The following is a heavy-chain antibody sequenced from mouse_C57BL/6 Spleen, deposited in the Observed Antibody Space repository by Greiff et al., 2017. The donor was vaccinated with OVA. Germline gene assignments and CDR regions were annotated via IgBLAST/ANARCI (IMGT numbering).Heavy chain of an antibody. D-gene: IGHD1-1*01. CDR1: GYTFTDYE. Sequence: QVQLQQSGAELVRPGASVTLSCKASGYTFTDYEMHWVKQTPVHGLEWIGAIDPETGGTAYNQKFKGKAILTADKSSSTAYMELRSLTSEDSAVYYCTRALYGSPYYYAMDYWGQGTSVTVSS. V-gene: IGHV1-15*01. J-gene: IGHJ4*01. CDR3: TRALYGSPYYYAMDY. CDR2: IDPETGGT.